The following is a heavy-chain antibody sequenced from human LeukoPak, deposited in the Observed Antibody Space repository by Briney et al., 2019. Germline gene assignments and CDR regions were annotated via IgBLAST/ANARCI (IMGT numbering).Heavy chain of an antibody. CDR3: ARVDPVQGLDH. Sequence: PSQTLSLTCAVSGGSISSGGYSWNWIRQPPGKGLEWMGYIFQSGSASYNPSLKSRVTISVDRSKNQFSLKLSSVTAADTAVYYCARVDPVQGLDHWGQGTLVTVSS. J-gene: IGHJ4*02. V-gene: IGHV4-30-2*01. CDR1: GGSISSGGYS. CDR2: IFQSGSA. D-gene: IGHD3-10*02.